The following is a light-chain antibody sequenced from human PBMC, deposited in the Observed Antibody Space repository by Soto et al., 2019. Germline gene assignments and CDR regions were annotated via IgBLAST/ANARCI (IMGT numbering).Light chain of an antibody. CDR2: DVS. Sequence: QSALTQPRSVSGSPGQSVTISCTGTSSDVGNYNYVSWYQQHPGKAPKLIIYDVSKRPSGVHDRFSGSKSGNTASLTISGLRADDEADYYCCSYAGSFTYVFGIGTKVTVL. CDR3: CSYAGSFTYV. J-gene: IGLJ1*01. V-gene: IGLV2-11*01. CDR1: SSDVGNYNY.